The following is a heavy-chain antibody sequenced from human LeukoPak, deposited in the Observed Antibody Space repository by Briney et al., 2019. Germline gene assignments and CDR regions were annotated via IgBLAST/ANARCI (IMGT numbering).Heavy chain of an antibody. V-gene: IGHV3-7*03. D-gene: IGHD3/OR15-3a*01. CDR2: IKQDGSEK. J-gene: IGHJ4*02. CDR1: GFTFGDTW. CDR3: ATSYDMGWLIGY. Sequence: GGSLRLSCAASGFTFGDTWMNWVRQAPGQGPEWVANIKQDGSEKFYVASVKGRFTISRDNAKNSLYLQMNSLRAEDTALYYCATSYDMGWLIGYWGQGTLVAVSS.